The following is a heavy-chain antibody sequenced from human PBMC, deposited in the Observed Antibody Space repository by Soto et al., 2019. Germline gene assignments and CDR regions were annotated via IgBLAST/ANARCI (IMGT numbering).Heavy chain of an antibody. Sequence: SQTLSLTYTVSDGSLSSLSYYCSWIRQPPGKGLAWIGRTYYSGSTYYNPSLKSRDTISVDTSKNQFSLKLSYVSAADTAVYYCATHGGVATTTGAFDIWGQGTMVTVSS. CDR3: ATHGGVATTTGAFDI. CDR1: DGSLSSLSYY. CDR2: TYYSGST. J-gene: IGHJ3*02. V-gene: IGHV4-39*01. D-gene: IGHD5-12*01.